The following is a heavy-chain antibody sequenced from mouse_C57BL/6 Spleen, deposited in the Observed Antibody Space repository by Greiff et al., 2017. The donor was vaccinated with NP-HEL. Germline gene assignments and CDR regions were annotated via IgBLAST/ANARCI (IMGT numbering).Heavy chain of an antibody. CDR3: ARRTVTTGLDY. Sequence: VQLQQSGAELVKPGASVKLSCKASGYTFTSYWMHWVKQRPGQGLEWIGMIHPNSGSTNYNEKFKSKATLTVDKSSSTAYMQLSSLTSEDSAVYYCARRTVTTGLDYWGQGTTLTVSS. D-gene: IGHD2-2*01. J-gene: IGHJ2*01. V-gene: IGHV1-64*01. CDR1: GYTFTSYW. CDR2: IHPNSGST.